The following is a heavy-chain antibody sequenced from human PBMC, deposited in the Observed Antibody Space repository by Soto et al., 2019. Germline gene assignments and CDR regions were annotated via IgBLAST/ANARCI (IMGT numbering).Heavy chain of an antibody. CDR1: GGSISSGTYY. J-gene: IGHJ5*02. V-gene: IGHV4-39*01. Sequence: PSETLSLTCTVSGGSISSGTYYWGWIRQPPGKGLEWIGSVHYSGSSYDNLSLKSRVTISVDTSKNQFSLRLRFVTAADTAVYYCAGQNYDILAGSVDWFDPWGQGTLVTVSS. CDR2: VHYSGSS. CDR3: AGQNYDILAGSVDWFDP. D-gene: IGHD3-9*01.